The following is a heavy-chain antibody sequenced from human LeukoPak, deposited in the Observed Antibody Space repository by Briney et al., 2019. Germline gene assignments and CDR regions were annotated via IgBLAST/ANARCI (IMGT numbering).Heavy chain of an antibody. CDR2: IYASGST. CDR3: ATGLYGSGSYSY. D-gene: IGHD3-10*01. Sequence: SETLSLTCTVSGGSISSGNYCWSWIRQPAGKGLEWIGHIYASGSTNYNPSLKSRVTISVDTSKNQFSLKLSSVTAADTAVYYCATGLYGSGSYSYWGQGTLVTVSS. J-gene: IGHJ4*02. V-gene: IGHV4-61*09. CDR1: GGSISSGNYC.